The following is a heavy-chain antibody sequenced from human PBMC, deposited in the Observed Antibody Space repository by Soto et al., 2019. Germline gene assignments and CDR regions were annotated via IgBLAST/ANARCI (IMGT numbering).Heavy chain of an antibody. CDR2: INWNGGST. CDR1: GFTFDDYG. D-gene: IGHD2-8*01. Sequence: EVQLVESGGGVVRPGGSLRLSCAASGFTFDDYGMSWVRQAPGKGLEWVSGINWNGGSTGYADSVKGRFTISRDNAKNSLYLQMNSLRAEDTALYHWARGRDGPRVYYYYMDVWGKGTTVTVSS. V-gene: IGHV3-20*01. J-gene: IGHJ6*03. CDR3: ARGRDGPRVYYYYMDV.